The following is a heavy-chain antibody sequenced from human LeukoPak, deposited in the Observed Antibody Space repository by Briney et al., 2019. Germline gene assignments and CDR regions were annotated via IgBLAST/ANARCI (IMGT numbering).Heavy chain of an antibody. V-gene: IGHV4-59*01. Sequence: SETLSLTCTVSGGSISSYYWSWIRQPPGKGLEWIGYIYYSGSTNYNPSLKSRVTISVDTSKNQFSLKLSSVTAADTAVYYCARGPRGQWLNYYYYYMDVWGKGTTVTVSS. CDR2: IYYSGST. J-gene: IGHJ6*03. CDR1: GGSISSYY. CDR3: ARGPRGQWLNYYYYYMDV. D-gene: IGHD6-19*01.